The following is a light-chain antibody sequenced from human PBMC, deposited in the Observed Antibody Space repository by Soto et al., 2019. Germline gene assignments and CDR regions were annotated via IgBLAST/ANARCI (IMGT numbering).Light chain of an antibody. J-gene: IGKJ2*01. V-gene: IGKV1-39*01. CDR1: QSINSY. Sequence: DIPMTQSPMSLSASVGDRVTITCRASQSINSYLNWYQQKPGKAPKLLIYAASSLQSGVPSRFSGSGSGTDFTLTISSLQPEDFATYYCPQSFSKFLYTFGQGTKLEIK. CDR3: PQSFSKFLYT. CDR2: AAS.